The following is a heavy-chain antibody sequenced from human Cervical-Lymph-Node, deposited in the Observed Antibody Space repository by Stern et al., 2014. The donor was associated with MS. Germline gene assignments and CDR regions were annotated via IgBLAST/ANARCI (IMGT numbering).Heavy chain of an antibody. Sequence: QLVQSGAAVKKSGESLKISCKGSGYSFPAYWIAWVRQMPGQGLEWMGIIYPGDSEISYSPAFQGQVTISADKSTRTAYLQWSSLKASDTAMYYCARQEGSRHYGLDVWGQGTTVTVSS. J-gene: IGHJ6*02. CDR2: IYPGDSEI. CDR3: ARQEGSRHYGLDV. CDR1: GYSFPAYW. D-gene: IGHD6-6*01. V-gene: IGHV5-51*01.